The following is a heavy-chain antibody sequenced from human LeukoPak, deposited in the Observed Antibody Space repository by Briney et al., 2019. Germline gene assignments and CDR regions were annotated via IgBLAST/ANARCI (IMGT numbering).Heavy chain of an antibody. CDR1: GFSFSNYG. V-gene: IGHV3-33*06. CDR3: AKPTRGSGSFLIDY. D-gene: IGHD1-26*01. CDR2: IWDDGSYK. Sequence: PGGSLRLSCEASGFSFSNYGMHWVRQAPGKGQEWVAVIWDDGSYKYYADSVKGRFTISRDNSKNTLYLQMNSLRAEDTAVYYCAKPTRGSGSFLIDYWGQGTLVTVSS. J-gene: IGHJ4*02.